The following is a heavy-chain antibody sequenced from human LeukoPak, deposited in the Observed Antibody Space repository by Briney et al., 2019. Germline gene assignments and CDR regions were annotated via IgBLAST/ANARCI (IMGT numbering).Heavy chain of an antibody. CDR3: ARVPAAAGTSWFDP. D-gene: IGHD6-13*01. V-gene: IGHV1-2*02. Sequence: GESLKISCKASGYTFTSYYMHWVRQAPGQGLEWMGWINPNSGGTNYAQKFQGRVTMTRDTSISTAYMELSRLRSDDTAVYYCARVPAAAGTSWFDPWGQGTLVTVSS. CDR2: INPNSGGT. CDR1: GYTFTSYY. J-gene: IGHJ5*02.